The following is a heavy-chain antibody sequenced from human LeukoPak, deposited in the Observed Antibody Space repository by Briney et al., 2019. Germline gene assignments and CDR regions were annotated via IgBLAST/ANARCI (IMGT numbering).Heavy chain of an antibody. D-gene: IGHD3/OR15-3a*01. J-gene: IGHJ4*02. CDR2: FRPENDVP. V-gene: IGHV1-24*01. CDR1: ENRPTQLP. CDR3: ATLLDSFWSGHSVPPEDY. Sequence: ASVRVSCKLSENRPTQLPMHWVRQAPGQGLEWVGGFRPENDVPVYAQKFQGRVAMTTGTSTDTAYMELWSLKSDDTAVYFCATLLDSFWSGHSVPPEDYWGQGTLVTVSS.